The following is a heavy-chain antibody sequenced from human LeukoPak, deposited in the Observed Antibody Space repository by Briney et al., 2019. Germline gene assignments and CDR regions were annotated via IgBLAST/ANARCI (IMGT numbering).Heavy chain of an antibody. CDR2: ISGSGGST. CDR1: EFTFSSYW. Sequence: GGSLRLSCVDSEFTFSSYWMHWVRQAPGKGLEWVSAISGSGGSTYYADSVKGRFTISRDNSKNTLYLQMNSLRAEDTAVYYCAKDPPLYYYYMDVWGKGTTVTVSS. J-gene: IGHJ6*03. V-gene: IGHV3-23*01. CDR3: AKDPPLYYYYMDV.